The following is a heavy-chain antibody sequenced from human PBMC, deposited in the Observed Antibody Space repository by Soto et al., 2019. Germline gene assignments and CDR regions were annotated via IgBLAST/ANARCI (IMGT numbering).Heavy chain of an antibody. J-gene: IGHJ4*02. V-gene: IGHV1-69*13. D-gene: IGHD2-2*01. CDR1: GGTFSSYA. CDR2: IIPIFGTA. CDR3: ARDRDSSTLLDY. Sequence: SVKVSCKASGGTFSSYAISWVRQAPGQGLEWMGGIIPIFGTANYAQKFQGRVTITADESTSTAYMELSSLRSEDTAVYYCARDRDSSTLLDYWGQGTLVTVSS.